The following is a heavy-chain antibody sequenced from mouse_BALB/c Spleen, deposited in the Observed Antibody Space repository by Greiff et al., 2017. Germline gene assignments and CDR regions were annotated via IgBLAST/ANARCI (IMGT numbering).Heavy chain of an antibody. CDR3: ARGGGIYYDYDEAWFAY. CDR2: ISSGGST. V-gene: IGHV5-6-5*01. CDR1: GFTFSSYA. D-gene: IGHD2-4*01. Sequence: EVKVVESGGGLVKPGGSLKLSCAASGFTFSSYAMSWVRQTPEKRLEWVASISSGGSTYYPDSVKGRFTISRDNARNILYLQMSSLRSEDTAMYYCARGGGIYYDYDEAWFAYWGQGTLVTVSA. J-gene: IGHJ3*01.